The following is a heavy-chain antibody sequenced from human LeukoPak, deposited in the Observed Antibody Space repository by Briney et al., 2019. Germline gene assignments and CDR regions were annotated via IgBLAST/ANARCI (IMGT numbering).Heavy chain of an antibody. Sequence: GGSLRLSCAASGFTFSRYGMHWVRQAPGKGLEWVAFIRYDESNQYYADSVKGRFTISRDNSKNTLYLQMNSLRGEDTAVYYCAKDLRYSSSSSDALDIWGQGTMVTVSS. J-gene: IGHJ3*02. CDR2: IRYDESNQ. CDR3: AKDLRYSSSSSDALDI. V-gene: IGHV3-30*02. D-gene: IGHD6-6*01. CDR1: GFTFSRYG.